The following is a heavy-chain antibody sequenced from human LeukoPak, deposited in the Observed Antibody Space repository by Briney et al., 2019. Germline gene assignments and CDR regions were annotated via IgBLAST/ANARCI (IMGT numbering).Heavy chain of an antibody. CDR2: ISSSSSTI. Sequence: GGTLRLSCAASGFTFSSYGMSWVRQAPGKGLEWVSYISSSSSTIYYADSVKGRFTISRDNAKNSLYLQMNSLRAEDTAVYYCARVRRIPGYSSSWYYFDYWGQGTLVTVSS. J-gene: IGHJ4*02. CDR1: GFTFSSYG. D-gene: IGHD6-13*01. CDR3: ARVRRIPGYSSSWYYFDY. V-gene: IGHV3-48*01.